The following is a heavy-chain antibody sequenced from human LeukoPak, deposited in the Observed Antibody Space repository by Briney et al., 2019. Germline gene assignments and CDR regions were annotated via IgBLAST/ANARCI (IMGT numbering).Heavy chain of an antibody. J-gene: IGHJ3*01. CDR2: IDSDGTNT. CDR3: VREASGVSSSAFDV. V-gene: IGHV3-74*01. D-gene: IGHD1-26*01. Sequence: GGSLRLSCAASEFTFSTYCMHWVRQAPGKGLVWVSRIDSDGTNTDYADSVKGRFTISRDTAKNTLYMQMNSLRVDDTAVYYCVREASGVSSSAFDVWGQGTMVTVSS. CDR1: EFTFSTYC.